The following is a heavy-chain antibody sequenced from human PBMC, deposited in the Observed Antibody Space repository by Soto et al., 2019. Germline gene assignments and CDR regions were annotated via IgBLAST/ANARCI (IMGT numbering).Heavy chain of an antibody. J-gene: IGHJ4*02. Sequence: APGKGLEWVSIIYSGGTTYYADSVKGRFTISRDNSKNTLYLQMNSLRAEDTAVYYCTNSGWSFDYWGQGTLVTVS. CDR2: IYSGGTT. CDR3: TNSGWSFDY. D-gene: IGHD6-19*01. V-gene: IGHV3-66*01.